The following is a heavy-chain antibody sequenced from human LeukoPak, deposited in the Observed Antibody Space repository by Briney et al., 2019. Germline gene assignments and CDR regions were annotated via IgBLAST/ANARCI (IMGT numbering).Heavy chain of an antibody. CDR1: GFTFSSYA. V-gene: IGHV3-23*01. CDR3: AKDQGYSYGDDY. Sequence: GVSLRLSCAASGFTFSSYAMSWVRQAPGKGLEWVSAISGSGGSTYYADSVKGRFTTSRDNSKNTLYLQMSSLRAEDTAVYYCAKDQGYSYGDDYWGQGTLVTVS. J-gene: IGHJ4*02. CDR2: ISGSGGST. D-gene: IGHD5-18*01.